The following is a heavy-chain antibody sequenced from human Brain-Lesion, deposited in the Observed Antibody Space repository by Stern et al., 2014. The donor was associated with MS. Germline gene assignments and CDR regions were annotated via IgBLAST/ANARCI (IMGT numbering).Heavy chain of an antibody. Sequence: EVQLVESGGDLVQPGGSLRLSCTASGFTFSTYWMHWVRQAPGKGLVWVSRINGDGRRPSYADSVNGRFTISRDNAKNTLYVQMNSLRVEDTAVYYCARAHVDTWDWFDPWGQGTLVTVSS. CDR3: ARAHVDTWDWFDP. V-gene: IGHV3-74*02. CDR2: INGDGRRP. D-gene: IGHD5-18*01. J-gene: IGHJ5*02. CDR1: GFTFSTYW.